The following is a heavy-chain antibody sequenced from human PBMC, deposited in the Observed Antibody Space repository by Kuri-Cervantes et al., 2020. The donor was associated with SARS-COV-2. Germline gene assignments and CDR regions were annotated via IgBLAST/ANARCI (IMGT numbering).Heavy chain of an antibody. CDR3: ATFTVTTKFDN. D-gene: IGHD4-17*01. V-gene: IGHV4-39*01. J-gene: IGHJ4*02. CDR2: ISYTGTT. Sequence: SETLSLTCTVSGGSIDSSSIYWGWIRQPPGKGLERIGNISYTGTTYYNPSLKSRVTISVDTSKEQFSLKLNSVTAADTAIYYCATFTVTTKFDNWGQGTLVTVSS. CDR1: GGSIDSSSIY.